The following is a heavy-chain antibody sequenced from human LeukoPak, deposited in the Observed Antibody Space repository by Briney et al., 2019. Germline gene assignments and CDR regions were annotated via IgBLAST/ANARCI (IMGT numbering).Heavy chain of an antibody. Sequence: SETLSLTCTVSGGSISSGGYYWSWIRQHPGKGLEWIGYIYYSGSTYYNPSLKSRVTISVDTSKNQLSLKLSSVTAADTAVYYCARRGLSHKAGIDYWGQGTLVTVSS. CDR1: GGSISSGGYY. D-gene: IGHD3-16*02. CDR3: ARRGLSHKAGIDY. V-gene: IGHV4-31*03. J-gene: IGHJ4*02. CDR2: IYYSGST.